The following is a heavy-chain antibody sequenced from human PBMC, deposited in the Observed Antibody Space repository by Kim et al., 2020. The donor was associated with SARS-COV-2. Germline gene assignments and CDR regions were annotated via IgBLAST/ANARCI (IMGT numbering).Heavy chain of an antibody. V-gene: IGHV4-30-4*01. CDR1: GGSISSGDYY. J-gene: IGHJ5*02. Sequence: SETLSLTCTVSGGSISSGDYYWSWIRQPPGKGLEWIGYIYYSGSTYYNPSLKSRVTISVDTSKNQFSLKLSSVTAADTAVYYCARVDSLPWKNNWFDPWGQGTLVTVSS. D-gene: IGHD1-1*01. CDR3: ARVDSLPWKNNWFDP. CDR2: IYYSGST.